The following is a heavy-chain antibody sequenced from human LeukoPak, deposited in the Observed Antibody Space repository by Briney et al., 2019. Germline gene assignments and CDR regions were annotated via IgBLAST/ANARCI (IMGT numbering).Heavy chain of an antibody. J-gene: IGHJ5*02. D-gene: IGHD2-2*02. CDR1: GYSFTNFY. V-gene: IGHV1-2*02. Sequence: GASVKVSCKASGYSFTNFYIHWVRQAPGQGLEWMGVINPSGGTNYAQKFQGRVTMTRDTSITTAYMELSRLRSDDAAVYYCARDGVVPAAIPGDNWFDPWGQGTLVTVSS. CDR2: INPSGGT. CDR3: ARDGVVPAAIPGDNWFDP.